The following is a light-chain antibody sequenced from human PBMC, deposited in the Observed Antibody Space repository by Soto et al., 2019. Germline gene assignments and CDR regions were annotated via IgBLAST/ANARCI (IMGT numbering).Light chain of an antibody. CDR1: ESVTSNY. CDR3: QHYYTSYTT. V-gene: IGKV3-20*01. Sequence: EIVLTQSPGTLSLSPGERATLSCGASESVTSNYLAWYQQKPGQAPRLLIFGASTRATGIPDRFSGSGSGTDLTLTISRLEPEDFAVYYCQHYYTSYTTFGQGTKVDIK. J-gene: IGKJ1*01. CDR2: GAS.